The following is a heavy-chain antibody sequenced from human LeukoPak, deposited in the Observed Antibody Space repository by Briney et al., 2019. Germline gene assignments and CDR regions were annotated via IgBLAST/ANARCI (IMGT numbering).Heavy chain of an antibody. Sequence: GGSLRLSCAASGFTFSSYAMSWVRQAPGKGPEWVSAISGSGGSTCYADSVKGRFTISRDNSKNTLYLQMNSLRAEDTAVYYCAKDSVWGSYRPTQIDYWGQGTLVTVSS. J-gene: IGHJ4*02. CDR1: GFTFSSYA. CDR2: ISGSGGST. V-gene: IGHV3-23*01. CDR3: AKDSVWGSYRPTQIDY. D-gene: IGHD3-16*02.